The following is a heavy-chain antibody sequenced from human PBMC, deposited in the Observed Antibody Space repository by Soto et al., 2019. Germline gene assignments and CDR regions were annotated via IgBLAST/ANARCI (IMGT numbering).Heavy chain of an antibody. J-gene: IGHJ6*02. CDR2: INHSGST. CDR3: ARGGFGVVVVPAASNYYYGMDV. D-gene: IGHD2-2*01. V-gene: IGHV4-34*01. CDR1: GGSFSGYY. Sequence: QVQLQQWGAGLLKPSETLSLTCAVYGGSFSGYYWSWIRQPPGKGLEWIGEINHSGSTNYNPSLKRRVTISVDTSKNQFSLKLSSVTAADTAVYYCARGGFGVVVVPAASNYYYGMDVWGQGTTVTVSS.